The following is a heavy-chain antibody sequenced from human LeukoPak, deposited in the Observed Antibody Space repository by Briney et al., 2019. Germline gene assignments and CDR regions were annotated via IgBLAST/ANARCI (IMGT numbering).Heavy chain of an antibody. CDR1: GFTFSSYS. J-gene: IGHJ4*02. V-gene: IGHV3-21*01. CDR3: VRDRGILTGTYFDY. D-gene: IGHD3-9*01. CDR2: ISSSSSYI. Sequence: GGSLRLSCAASGFTFSSYSMNWVRQAPGKGLEWVSSISSSSSYIYYADSVKGRFTISRDNAKNSLYLQMNSLRAEDTAVYYCVRDRGILTGTYFDYWGQGTLVTVSS.